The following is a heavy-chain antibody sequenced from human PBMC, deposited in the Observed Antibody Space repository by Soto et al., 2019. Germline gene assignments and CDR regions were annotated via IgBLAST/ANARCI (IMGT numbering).Heavy chain of an antibody. J-gene: IGHJ5*02. Sequence: SETLSLTCTVSGGSISSSIYYWGWIRQPPGKGLEWIGSIYYSGSTYYNPSLKSRVTISVDTSKNQFSLKLSSVTAADTAVYYCARHVDSGWQNWFDPWGQGTLVTVSS. V-gene: IGHV4-39*01. CDR2: IYYSGST. D-gene: IGHD6-19*01. CDR1: GGSISSSIYY. CDR3: ARHVDSGWQNWFDP.